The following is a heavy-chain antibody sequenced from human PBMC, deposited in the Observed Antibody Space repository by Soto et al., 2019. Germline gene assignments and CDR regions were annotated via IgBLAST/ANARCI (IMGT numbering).Heavy chain of an antibody. CDR3: AREVVSRGMDV. D-gene: IGHD3-22*01. J-gene: IGHJ6*02. Sequence: QVQLVQSGAEVKKPGASVKVSCKTSGYTFTSYVISWVRQATGQGLEWMGWMNPNSGNTGYAQKFQGRVTMTRNTSISTAYMDLSSLRSEDTAVYYCAREVVSRGMDVWGQGTTVTVSS. CDR1: GYTFTSYV. V-gene: IGHV1-8*01. CDR2: MNPNSGNT.